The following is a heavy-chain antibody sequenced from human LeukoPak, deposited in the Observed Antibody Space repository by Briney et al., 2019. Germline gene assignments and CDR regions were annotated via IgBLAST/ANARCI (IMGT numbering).Heavy chain of an antibody. CDR3: ARVRDTMVRGVNDY. CDR2: ISYDGSNK. D-gene: IGHD3-10*01. V-gene: IGHV3-30-3*01. CDR1: GFTFSSYA. Sequence: GGSLRLSRAASGFTFSSYAMHWVRQAPGKGLEWVAVISYDGSNKYYADSVKGRFTISRDNSKNTLYLQMNSLRAEDTAVYYCARVRDTMVRGVNDYWGQGTLVTVSS. J-gene: IGHJ4*02.